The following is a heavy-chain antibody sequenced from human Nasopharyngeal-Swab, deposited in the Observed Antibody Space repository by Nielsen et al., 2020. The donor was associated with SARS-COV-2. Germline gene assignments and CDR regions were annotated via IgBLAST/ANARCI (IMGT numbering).Heavy chain of an antibody. CDR2: ISGSGGST. D-gene: IGHD3-10*01. J-gene: IGHJ4*02. Sequence: GGSLRLSCAASGITFSNYAMSWVHQAPGKGLEWVSAISGSGGSTYYADSVKGRFTLSRDNSKNTLYLQMNSLRVEDTAVYYCAKASVDYSGSGSYSDYWGQGTLVTVSS. CDR1: GITFSNYA. V-gene: IGHV3-23*01. CDR3: AKASVDYSGSGSYSDY.